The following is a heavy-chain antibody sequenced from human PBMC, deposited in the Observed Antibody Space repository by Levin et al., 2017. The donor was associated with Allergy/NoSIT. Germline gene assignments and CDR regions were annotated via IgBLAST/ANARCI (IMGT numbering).Heavy chain of an antibody. J-gene: IGHJ4*02. D-gene: IGHD2-21*02. V-gene: IGHV1-69*01. CDR3: ARGVRGAYCGGDCYSGGFDY. Sequence: KISCKASGGTFSSYAISWVRQAPGQGLEWMGGIIPIFGTANYAQKFQGRVTITADESTSTAYMELSSLRSEDTAVYYCARGVRGAYCGGDCYSGGFDYWGQGTLVTVSS. CDR2: IIPIFGTA. CDR1: GGTFSSYA.